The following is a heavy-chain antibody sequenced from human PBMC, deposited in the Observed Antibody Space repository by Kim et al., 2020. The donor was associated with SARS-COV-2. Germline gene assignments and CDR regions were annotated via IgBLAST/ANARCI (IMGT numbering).Heavy chain of an antibody. J-gene: IGHJ6*02. CDR3: AKTVGGLEYNWNYVGSRGGVYYGMDV. D-gene: IGHD1-7*01. CDR2: IYSGGSST. Sequence: GGSLRLSCAASGFTFSSYAMSWVRQAPGKGLEWVSVIYSGGSSTYYADSVKGRFTISRDNSKNTLYLQMNSLRAEDTAVYYCAKTVGGLEYNWNYVGSRGGVYYGMDVWGQGTTVTVSS. V-gene: IGHV3-23*03. CDR1: GFTFSSYA.